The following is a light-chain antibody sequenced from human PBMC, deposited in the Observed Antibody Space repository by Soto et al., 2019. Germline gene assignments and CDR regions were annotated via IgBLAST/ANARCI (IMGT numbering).Light chain of an antibody. V-gene: IGKV4-1*01. CDR1: QTISYTSINKTY. CDR2: WAS. Sequence: DIVMTQSPDSLAVSLGERATISCKSSQTISYTSINKTYLAWYQQRPGQPPKLLIYWASIRGSGVPDRLSGSGFGTDFTLTISSLQTEDVAVYYCQPYFSYPLTLRAGTKVDSK. CDR3: QPYFSYPLT. J-gene: IGKJ4*01.